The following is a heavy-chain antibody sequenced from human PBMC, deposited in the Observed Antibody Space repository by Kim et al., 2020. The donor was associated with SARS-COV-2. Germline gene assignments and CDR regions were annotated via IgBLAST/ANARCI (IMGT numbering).Heavy chain of an antibody. J-gene: IGHJ4*02. D-gene: IGHD3-10*01. Sequence: GGSLRLSCAASGFTFSSYGMHWVRQAPGKGLEWVAVIWYDGNNKYYADSVKGRFTISRDNSKNTLYLQMNSLRADDTAVYYCARDLDYYGSGTDYWGQGTLVTVSS. CDR1: GFTFSSYG. CDR2: IWYDGNNK. CDR3: ARDLDYYGSGTDY. V-gene: IGHV3-33*01.